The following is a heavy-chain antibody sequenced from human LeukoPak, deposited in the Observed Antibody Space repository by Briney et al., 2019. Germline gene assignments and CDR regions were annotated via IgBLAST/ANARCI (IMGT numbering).Heavy chain of an antibody. V-gene: IGHV5-51*01. CDR3: ARSSNYYDSSGYPAEYFQH. J-gene: IGHJ1*01. CDR2: IYPGDSDT. Sequence: GESLKISCKGSGYSFTSYWIGWVRQMPGKGLEWMGIIYPGDSDTRYSPSFQGQVTISADKSISTAYLQWSSLKASDTAMYYCARSSNYYDSSGYPAEYFQHWARAPWSPSPQ. CDR1: GYSFTSYW. D-gene: IGHD3-22*01.